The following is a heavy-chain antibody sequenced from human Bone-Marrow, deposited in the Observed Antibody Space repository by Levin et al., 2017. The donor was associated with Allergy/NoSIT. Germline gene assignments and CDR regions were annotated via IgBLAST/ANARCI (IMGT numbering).Heavy chain of an antibody. J-gene: IGHJ4*02. CDR3: ARAFYCSGGSCSSFDY. D-gene: IGHD2-15*01. CDR1: GGSFSGYY. V-gene: IGHV4-34*01. CDR2: INHSGST. Sequence: SSETLSLTCAVYGGSFSGYYWSWIRQPPGKGLEWIGEINHSGSTNYNPSLKSRVTISVDTSKNQFSLKLSSVTAADTAVYYCARAFYCSGGSCSSFDYWGQGTLVTVSS.